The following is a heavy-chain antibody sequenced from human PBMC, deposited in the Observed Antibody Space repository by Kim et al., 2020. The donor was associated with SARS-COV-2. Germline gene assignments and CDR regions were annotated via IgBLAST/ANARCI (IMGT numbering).Heavy chain of an antibody. CDR3: ARVWFGKKRYFDL. Sequence: SETLSLTCAVYGGSFSGYYWSWIRQPPGKGLEWIGEINHSGSTNYNPSLKSRVTISVDTSKNQFSLKLSSVTAADTAVYYCARVWFGKKRYFDLWGRGTL. CDR2: INHSGST. CDR1: GGSFSGYY. V-gene: IGHV4-34*01. J-gene: IGHJ2*01. D-gene: IGHD3-10*01.